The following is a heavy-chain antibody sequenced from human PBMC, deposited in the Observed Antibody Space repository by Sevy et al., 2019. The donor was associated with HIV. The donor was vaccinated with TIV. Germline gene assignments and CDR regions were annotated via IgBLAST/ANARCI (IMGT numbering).Heavy chain of an antibody. CDR3: AGGDGLGNCGGGSCYSGNY. CDR1: GGTFNTYA. J-gene: IGHJ4*02. D-gene: IGHD2-15*01. Sequence: VKVSCKPSGGTFNTYAISWVRQAPGQGLEWMGGITPIFDTANYAQKFQDRVTITADKATSTVYMELSSLRSEDTAIYFCAGGDGLGNCGGGSCYSGNYWGQGTLVTVSS. CDR2: ITPIFDTA. V-gene: IGHV1-69*06.